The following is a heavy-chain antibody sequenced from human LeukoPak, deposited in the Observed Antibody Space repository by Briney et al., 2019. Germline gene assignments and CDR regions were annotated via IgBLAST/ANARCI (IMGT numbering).Heavy chain of an antibody. Sequence: GGSLRLSCTASGFTFTSYAMSWVRQAPGKGLEWVSAISGSGGSTYYADSVKGRFTISRDTSKNTLYLQMNSLRSDDTAVYYCARVGSSGWYYFHYWGQGTLVTVSS. CDR1: GFTFTSYA. CDR2: ISGSGGST. CDR3: ARVGSSGWYYFHY. D-gene: IGHD6-19*01. V-gene: IGHV3-23*01. J-gene: IGHJ4*02.